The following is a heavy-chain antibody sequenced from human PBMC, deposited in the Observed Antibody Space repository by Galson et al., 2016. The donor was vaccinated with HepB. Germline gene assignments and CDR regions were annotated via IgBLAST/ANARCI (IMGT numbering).Heavy chain of an antibody. V-gene: IGHV4-59*02. Sequence: SETLSLTCTVSGGSVTSYYWSWIRQPPGKGLEWIGFIHYSGHTNNNPSLKSRVTLSVDMSKNQLSLKLGSVTAADTAIYYCATTHITGHPGYNGMDVWGQGTTVTVSS. D-gene: IGHD2-21*01. CDR3: ATTHITGHPGYNGMDV. CDR2: IHYSGHT. J-gene: IGHJ6*02. CDR1: GGSVTSYY.